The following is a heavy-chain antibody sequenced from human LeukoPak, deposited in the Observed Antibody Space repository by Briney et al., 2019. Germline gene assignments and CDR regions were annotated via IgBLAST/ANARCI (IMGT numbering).Heavy chain of an antibody. V-gene: IGHV4-61*02. D-gene: IGHD6-13*01. CDR3: ARENSSSWPKRGAFDI. Sequence: SGTLSLTCTVSGGSISSGSYYWGCIRQPAGKGLEWIGLIDTSGSSNYNPSLKSRVTISVDTSKNQFSLKLSSVTAADTAVYYCARENSSSWPKRGAFDIWGEGTMVTVSS. CDR2: IDTSGSS. J-gene: IGHJ3*02. CDR1: GGSISSGSYY.